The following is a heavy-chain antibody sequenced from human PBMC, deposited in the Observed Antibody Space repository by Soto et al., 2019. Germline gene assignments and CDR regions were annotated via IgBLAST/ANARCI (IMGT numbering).Heavy chain of an antibody. CDR2: IYYSGST. Sequence: SETLSLTCTVSGGSISSYYWSWIRQPPGKGLEWIGYIYYSGSTNYNPSLKSRVTISVDTSKNQFSLKLSSVTAADTAVYYCAREVNDYVCGSPSPKGAFDIWGQGTMVTVSS. CDR1: GGSISSYY. CDR3: AREVNDYVCGSPSPKGAFDI. D-gene: IGHD3-16*01. J-gene: IGHJ3*02. V-gene: IGHV4-59*01.